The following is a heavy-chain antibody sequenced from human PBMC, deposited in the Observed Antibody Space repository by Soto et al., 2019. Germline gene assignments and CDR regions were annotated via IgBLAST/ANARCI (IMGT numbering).Heavy chain of an antibody. D-gene: IGHD6-6*01. CDR3: AKERLSSSSVPATTSYYYYGMDV. CDR1: GFTFSSYG. J-gene: IGHJ6*02. Sequence: GGSLRLSCAASGFTFSSYGMHWVRQAPGKGLEWVAVISYDGSNKYYADSVKGRFTISRDNSKNTLYLQMSSLRAEDTAVYYCAKERLSSSSVPATTSYYYYGMDVWGQGTTVTVSS. V-gene: IGHV3-30*18. CDR2: ISYDGSNK.